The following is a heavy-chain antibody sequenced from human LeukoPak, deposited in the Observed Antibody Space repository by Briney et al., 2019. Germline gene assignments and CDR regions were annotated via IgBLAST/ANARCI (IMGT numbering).Heavy chain of an antibody. CDR1: GYTFTSYA. V-gene: IGHV1-18*01. Sequence: ASVKVSCEPSGYTFTSYAFSWVRQAPGQGLEWVGWVSTRNGNTVSAQKFRGRLAMTTDTSTNTVYMELRDLGSDDTAVYYCTSVRGGEYYYGMDVWGQGTTVTVSS. CDR2: VSTRNGNT. CDR3: TSVRGGEYYYGMDV. D-gene: IGHD3-10*01. J-gene: IGHJ6*02.